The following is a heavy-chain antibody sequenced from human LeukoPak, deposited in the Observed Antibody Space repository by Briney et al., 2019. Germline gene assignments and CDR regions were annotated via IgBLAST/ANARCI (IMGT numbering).Heavy chain of an antibody. D-gene: IGHD1-26*01. V-gene: IGHV3-43*01. CDR2: ISGDGSVT. CDR1: GFTFDDYT. Sequence: GGSLRLSCAASGFTFDDYTMHWIRQAPGKGLEWVSLISGDGSVTDYADSVKGRFTISRDNSKNSLYLQVNSLRIEDTAFYYCAKDNRRRHSGSYCDSWGQGTLVTVSS. CDR3: AKDNRRRHSGSYCDS. J-gene: IGHJ4*02.